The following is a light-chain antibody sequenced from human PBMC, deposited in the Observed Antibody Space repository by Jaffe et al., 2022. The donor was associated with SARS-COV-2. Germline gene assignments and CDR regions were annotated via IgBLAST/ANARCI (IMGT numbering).Light chain of an antibody. CDR1: SSDVGDYNY. CDR2: EVS. V-gene: IGLV2-8*01. CDR3: SSYAGSNNFV. J-gene: IGLJ1*01. Sequence: QSALTQPPSASGSPGQSVTISCTGTSSDVGDYNYVSWYQHHPGKAPKLMIYEVSMRPSGVPDRFSGSKSGNTASLTVSALRAEDEADYYCSSYAGSNNFVFGTGTEVTVV.